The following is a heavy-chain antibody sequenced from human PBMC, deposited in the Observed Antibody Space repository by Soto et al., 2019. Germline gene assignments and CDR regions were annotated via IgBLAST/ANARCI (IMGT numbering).Heavy chain of an antibody. J-gene: IGHJ5*01. CDR1: GYTFTNYD. Sequence: QVQLLQSGAEVKRPGASVKVSCRASGYTFTNYDVSWVRQAAGQGLEWMGWLSPATGKTKTTYLPQLRVRVSMTWDTSVATAYLEVLDLTSDDTAVYYCARGGTAHYDFWSDPLGDWLASWGKRTLVTVSS. V-gene: IGHV1-8*01. CDR2: LSPATGKTKT. D-gene: IGHD3-3*01. CDR3: ARGGTAHYDFWSDPLGDWLAS.